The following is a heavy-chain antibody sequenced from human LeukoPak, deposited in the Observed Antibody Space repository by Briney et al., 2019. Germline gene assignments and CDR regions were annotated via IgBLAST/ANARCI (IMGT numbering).Heavy chain of an antibody. CDR2: ISSSSSTI. CDR3: AREPRFGEFSHYFDY. CDR1: GFTFSSYS. V-gene: IGHV3-48*02. Sequence: PGGSLRLSCAASGFTFSSYSMNWVRQAPGKGLEWVSYISSSSSTIYYADSVKGRFTISRDNAKNSLYLQMNSLRDEGTAVYYCAREPRFGEFSHYFDYWGQGTLVTVSS. J-gene: IGHJ4*02. D-gene: IGHD3-10*01.